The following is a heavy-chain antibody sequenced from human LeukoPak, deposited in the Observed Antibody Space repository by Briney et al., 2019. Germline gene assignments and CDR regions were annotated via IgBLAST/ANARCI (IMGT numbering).Heavy chain of an antibody. CDR2: ISTSGST. CDR3: ARGIWEMATIPYWYFDI. D-gene: IGHD5-24*01. V-gene: IGHV4-4*07. Sequence: SETLSLTCTVSGASISNYYWSWIRQPAGKGLEWIGRISTSGSTNYNPSLKGRVTMSVDTSKNQFSLKLSSVTAADTALYYCARGIWEMATIPYWYFDIWGRGTLVTVSS. J-gene: IGHJ2*01. CDR1: GASISNYY.